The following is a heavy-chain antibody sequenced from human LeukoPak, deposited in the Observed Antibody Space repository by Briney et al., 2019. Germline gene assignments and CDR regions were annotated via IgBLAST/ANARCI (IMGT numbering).Heavy chain of an antibody. CDR3: ARTGSSWPNDAFDI. D-gene: IGHD6-13*01. J-gene: IGHJ3*02. CDR1: GYAFTNFG. Sequence: ASVKISCKASGYAFTNFGISWVRQAPGQGLEWMGWISSYNGNTNYAQKFQGRVTMTRDTSISTAYMELSRLRSDDTAVYYCARTGSSWPNDAFDIWGQGTMVTVSS. V-gene: IGHV1-18*01. CDR2: ISSYNGNT.